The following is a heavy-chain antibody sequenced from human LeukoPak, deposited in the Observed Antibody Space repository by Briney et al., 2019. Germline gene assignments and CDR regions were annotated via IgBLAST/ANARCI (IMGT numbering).Heavy chain of an antibody. V-gene: IGHV1-69*13. CDR3: ARSAYPYGPPFD. D-gene: IGHD3-16*01. CDR1: GGTFSGYA. J-gene: IGHJ4*02. Sequence: ASVKVSCKASGGTFSGYAISWVRQAPGQGLEWMGGNIPIFGTANYAQKFQGRVTVTADESTSTAYMELSSLRSEDAAVYYCARSAYPYGPPFDWCQGTVVTVSS. CDR2: NIPIFGTA.